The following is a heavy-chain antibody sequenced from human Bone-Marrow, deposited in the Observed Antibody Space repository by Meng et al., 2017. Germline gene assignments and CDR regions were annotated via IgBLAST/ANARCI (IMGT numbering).Heavy chain of an antibody. CDR2: ISSSSSYI. J-gene: IGHJ5*02. Sequence: GESLKISCAASGFTFSSYSMNWVRQAPGKGLEWVSSISSSSSYIYYADSVKGRFTISRDNAKNSPYLQMNSLRAEDTAVYYCARTQRGIAAAGTWFDPWGQGTLVTVSS. CDR3: ARTQRGIAAAGTWFDP. CDR1: GFTFSSYS. V-gene: IGHV3-21*01. D-gene: IGHD6-13*01.